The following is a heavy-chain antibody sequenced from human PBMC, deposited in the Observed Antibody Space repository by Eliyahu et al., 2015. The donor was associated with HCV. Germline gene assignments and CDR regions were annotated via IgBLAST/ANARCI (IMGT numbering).Heavy chain of an antibody. CDR3: ARGLYYGSGSHFDY. V-gene: IGHV3-30-3*01. Sequence: ISFDGSKKYYADSVRGRFTISRDNSKNTLFLQMNSLRAEDTAVYYCARGLYYGSGSHFDYWGQGTLVSVSS. J-gene: IGHJ4*02. CDR2: ISFDGSKK. D-gene: IGHD3-10*01.